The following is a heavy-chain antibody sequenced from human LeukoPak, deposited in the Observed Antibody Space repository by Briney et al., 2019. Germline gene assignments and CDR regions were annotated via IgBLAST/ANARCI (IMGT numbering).Heavy chain of an antibody. J-gene: IGHJ6*03. Sequence: SGTLSLTCAVSGGSISSSNWWSWVRQPPGKGLEWIGEIYHSGSTNYNPSLKSRVTISVDTSKNQFSLKLSSVTAADTAVYYCARRSYGTHYYYYMDVWGKGTTVTVSS. CDR2: IYHSGST. CDR3: ARRSYGTHYYYYMDV. V-gene: IGHV4-4*02. D-gene: IGHD2-21*01. CDR1: GGSISSSNW.